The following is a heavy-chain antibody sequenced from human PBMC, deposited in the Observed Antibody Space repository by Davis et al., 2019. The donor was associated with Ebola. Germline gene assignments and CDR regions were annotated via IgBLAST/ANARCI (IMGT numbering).Heavy chain of an antibody. CDR2: IYYSGST. V-gene: IGHV4-34*01. J-gene: IGHJ4*02. D-gene: IGHD3-3*01. Sequence: GSLRLSCAVYGGSFSGYYWSWIRQPPGKGLEWIGYIYYSGSTYYNPSLKSRLTISVDTSKNQFSLKLSSVTAADTAVYYCARGYDFWSGYLFDYWGQGTLVTVSS. CDR3: ARGYDFWSGYLFDY. CDR1: GGSFSGYY.